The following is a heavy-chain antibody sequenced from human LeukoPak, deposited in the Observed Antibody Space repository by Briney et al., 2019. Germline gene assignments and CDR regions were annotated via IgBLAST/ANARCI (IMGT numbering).Heavy chain of an antibody. CDR2: ISGSGGST. CDR3: AKAVAGTPREL. Sequence: GGSLRLSCAASGFTFSSYAMSWVRQAPGRGLEWVSAISGSGGSTYYADSVKGRFTISRDNSKNTPYLQMNSLRAEDTAVYYCAKAVAGTPRELWGQGTLVTVSS. J-gene: IGHJ4*02. V-gene: IGHV3-23*01. D-gene: IGHD6-19*01. CDR1: GFTFSSYA.